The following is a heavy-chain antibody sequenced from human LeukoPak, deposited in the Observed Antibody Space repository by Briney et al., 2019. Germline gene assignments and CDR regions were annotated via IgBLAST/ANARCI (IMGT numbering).Heavy chain of an antibody. CDR2: IYSGGST. V-gene: IGHV3-53*01. CDR3: ARDRRDYYYYYGMDV. CDR1: GFTVSSNY. Sequence: GGSLRLSCAASGFTVSSNYMSWVRQAPGKGLEWVSVIYSGGSTYYADSVKGRFTISRDNSKNTLYLQMNSLGAEDTAVYYCARDRRDYYYYYGMDVWGQGTTVTVSS. J-gene: IGHJ6*02.